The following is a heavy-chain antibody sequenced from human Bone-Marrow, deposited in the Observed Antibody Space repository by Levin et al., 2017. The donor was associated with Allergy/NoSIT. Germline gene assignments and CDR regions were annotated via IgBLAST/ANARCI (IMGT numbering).Heavy chain of an antibody. Sequence: WVRQAPGQGLAWMGWVSAYSGNTNYALNLQDRVTMTTDTATNTAYMELTSLRSDDTAIYYCARGHFPYYYYGMDVWGQGTTVVVSS. J-gene: IGHJ6*02. CDR2: VSAYSGNT. CDR3: ARGHFPYYYYGMDV. V-gene: IGHV1-18*01.